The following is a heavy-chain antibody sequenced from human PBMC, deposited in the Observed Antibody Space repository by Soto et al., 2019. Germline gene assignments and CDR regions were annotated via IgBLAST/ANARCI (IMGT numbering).Heavy chain of an antibody. V-gene: IGHV3-23*01. Sequence: EVKLLESGGGLVQPGGSLRLSCAASGFTFSSSAMHWVRQAPGKGLEWVSGISASGYNTYYADSMKGRFTISRDNSKNTLYLRVNSLRVDGTAVYYCADAQSRGYNSAAYWGQGTLATVSS. CDR1: GFTFSSSA. D-gene: IGHD5-18*01. J-gene: IGHJ4*02. CDR3: ADAQSRGYNSAAY. CDR2: ISASGYNT.